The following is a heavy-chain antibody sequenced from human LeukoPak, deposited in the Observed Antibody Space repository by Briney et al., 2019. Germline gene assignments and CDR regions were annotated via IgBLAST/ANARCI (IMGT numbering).Heavy chain of an antibody. D-gene: IGHD3-3*01. CDR3: ARGDFWSGYYTMDV. CDR2: IYYSGST. Sequence: DPSETLSLTCTVSGGSISSYYWSWIRQPPGKGLEWIGYIYYSGSTNYNPSLKSRVTISVDTSKNQFSLKLSSVTAADTAVYYCARGDFWSGYYTMDVWGKGTTVTVSS. CDR1: GGSISSYY. J-gene: IGHJ6*03. V-gene: IGHV4-59*01.